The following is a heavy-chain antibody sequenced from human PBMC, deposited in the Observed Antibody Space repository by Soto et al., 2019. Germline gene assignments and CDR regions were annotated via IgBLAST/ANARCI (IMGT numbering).Heavy chain of an antibody. J-gene: IGHJ5*02. V-gene: IGHV3-30*18. CDR1: GFTFSSYG. CDR3: AKALLLRRPYNWFDP. CDR2: ISYDGSNK. Sequence: QVQLVESGGGVVQPGRSLRLSCAASGFTFSSYGMHWVRQAPGKGLEWVAVISYDGSNKYYADSVKGRFTISRDNSKNTLYLQMNSLRAEDTAVYYCAKALLLRRPYNWFDPWGQGTLVTVSS. D-gene: IGHD1-26*01.